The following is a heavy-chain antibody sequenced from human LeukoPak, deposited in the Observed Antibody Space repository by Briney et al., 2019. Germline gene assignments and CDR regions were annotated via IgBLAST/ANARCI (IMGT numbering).Heavy chain of an antibody. Sequence: GGPLRLSCAASGFTFIAFWMTWVRQAPGRGREWVANIKQDGSEKYYVDSVKGRFTISRDNAKNSLYLQMNSLRAEDTAVYYCARGRTWIQLTSIQGGGQGTLVTVSS. D-gene: IGHD5-18*01. V-gene: IGHV3-7*04. J-gene: IGHJ4*02. CDR2: IKQDGSEK. CDR3: ARGRTWIQLTSIQG. CDR1: GFTFIAFW.